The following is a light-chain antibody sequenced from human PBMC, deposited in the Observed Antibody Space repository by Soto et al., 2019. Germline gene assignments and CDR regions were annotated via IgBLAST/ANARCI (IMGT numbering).Light chain of an antibody. CDR2: RAS. CDR3: QQHNNYWT. Sequence: DVQMTQSPSTLSASVGDRVTITCRASQNINSDSAWYQQKPGKAPQLLIYRASSLESGVPSRFIGSGSGTEFTLTITSLQPDDFATYYCQQHNNYWTFGHGTRVDIK. J-gene: IGKJ1*01. V-gene: IGKV1-5*03. CDR1: QNINSD.